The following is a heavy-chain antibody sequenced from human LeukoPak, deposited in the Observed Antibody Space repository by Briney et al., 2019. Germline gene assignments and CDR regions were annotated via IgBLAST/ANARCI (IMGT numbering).Heavy chain of an antibody. CDR2: IWYDGSNK. V-gene: IGHV3-33*01. CDR1: GFTFSSYG. Sequence: GSLRLSCAASGFTFSSYGMHWVRQAPGKGLEWVAVIWYDGSNKYYADSVKGRFTISRDNSKNTLYLQMNSLRAEDTAVYYCAIGENSSGYDTYYYYYGMDVWGQGTTVTVSS. J-gene: IGHJ6*02. D-gene: IGHD3-22*01. CDR3: AIGENSSGYDTYYYYYGMDV.